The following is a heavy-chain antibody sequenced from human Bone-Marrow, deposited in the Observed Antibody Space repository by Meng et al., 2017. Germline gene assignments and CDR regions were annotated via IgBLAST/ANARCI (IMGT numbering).Heavy chain of an antibody. CDR1: GGSFSGYY. D-gene: IGHD3-10*01. J-gene: IGHJ4*02. CDR2: INHSGST. V-gene: IGHV4-34*01. CDR3: AGISYYYGSGSYYKSYYFDY. Sequence: VQLHQWGAGLLKPSDTLPPTCAVYGGSFSGYYWSWIRQPPGKGLDWIGEINHSGSTNYNPSLKSRVTISVDTSKTQFSLKLSSVTAADTAVYYCAGISYYYGSGSYYKSYYFDYWGQGTLVTVSS.